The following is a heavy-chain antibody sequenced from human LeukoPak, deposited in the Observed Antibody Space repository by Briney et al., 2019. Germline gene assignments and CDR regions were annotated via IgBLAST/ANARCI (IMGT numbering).Heavy chain of an antibody. Sequence: GGSLRLSCAASGFTFSDYWMTWVRQAPGKGLEWVANIKQDGSEKDYVDSVKGRFTISRDNAKNSLYLQMDSLRVEDTAVYFCARRGGYSSGYYYWGQGTLVTVSS. CDR1: GFTFSDYW. V-gene: IGHV3-7*01. CDR3: ARRGGYSSGYYY. J-gene: IGHJ4*02. D-gene: IGHD3-22*01. CDR2: IKQDGSEK.